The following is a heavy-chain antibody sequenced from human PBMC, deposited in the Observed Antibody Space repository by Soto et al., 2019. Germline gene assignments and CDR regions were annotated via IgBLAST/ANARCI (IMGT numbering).Heavy chain of an antibody. CDR3: ARECGSGSPDWYVGI. V-gene: IGHV4-30-2*01. Sequence: QLQLQESGSGLVKPSQTLSLTCAVSGGSISSGGYSWSWIRQPPGKGLGWIGYIFTSGSTYYHPSLTNLVAISLDNPKNQVSRMLTSVPAADTTVYYCARECGSGSPDWYVGIWGRGALVTDSS. D-gene: IGHD1-26*01. J-gene: IGHJ2*01. CDR1: GGSISSGGYS. CDR2: IFTSGST.